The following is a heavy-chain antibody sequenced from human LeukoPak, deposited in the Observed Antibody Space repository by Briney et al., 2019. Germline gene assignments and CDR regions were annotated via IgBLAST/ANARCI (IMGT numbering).Heavy chain of an antibody. Sequence: GGSLRLSCVACGFTFSDYYMSWVRQAPGRGLEWVSYISGSGSDLYYADSVKGRFTISRDNAKNSLFLQMNSLRAEDTAVYYCARSVGYYYTMDVWGQGTTVTASS. CDR2: ISGSGSDL. CDR1: GFTFSDYY. J-gene: IGHJ6*02. D-gene: IGHD2-15*01. V-gene: IGHV3-11*01. CDR3: ARSVGYYYTMDV.